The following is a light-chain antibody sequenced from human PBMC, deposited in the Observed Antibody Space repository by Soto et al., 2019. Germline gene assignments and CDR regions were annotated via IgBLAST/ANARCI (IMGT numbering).Light chain of an antibody. CDR1: QAISSY. Sequence: IQLTQSPSSLSASVGDRVTITCRASQAISSYLAWYQQKPGRAPNLLIYGASTLQSGVPSRFSGSGSGTDFTLTISSLQPEDVATYYCQQLNSCPRTFGQGTKVEIK. J-gene: IGKJ1*01. CDR2: GAS. CDR3: QQLNSCPRT. V-gene: IGKV1-9*01.